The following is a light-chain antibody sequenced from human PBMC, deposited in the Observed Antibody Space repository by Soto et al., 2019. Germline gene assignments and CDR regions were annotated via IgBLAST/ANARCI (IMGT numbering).Light chain of an antibody. J-gene: IGKJ4*01. CDR1: QSVSSY. CDR3: QQRSSYPLT. CDR2: DAS. Sequence: EIVLTQSPATLSLSPGERATLSCRASQSVSSYLAWYQQKPGQAPRLLIYDASNMATGIPARFSGSGSGTDFTLTISSLQPEDFAVYYCQQRSSYPLTFGGGTKVEIK. V-gene: IGKV3-11*01.